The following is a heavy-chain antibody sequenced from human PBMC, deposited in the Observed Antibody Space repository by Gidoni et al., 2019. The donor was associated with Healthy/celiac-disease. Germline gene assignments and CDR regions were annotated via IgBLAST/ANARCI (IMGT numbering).Heavy chain of an antibody. D-gene: IGHD2-15*01. CDR3: VRNGRVAATKRLLAFDI. Sequence: QVQLQQWGAGLLKPSETLSLTCAVYGGSFSGYYWSWIRQPPGKGLEWIGEINHSGSTNYNPSLKSRVTISVDTSKNQFSLKLSSVTAADTAVYYCVRNGRVAATKRLLAFDIWGQGTMVTVSS. CDR1: GGSFSGYY. V-gene: IGHV4-34*01. J-gene: IGHJ3*02. CDR2: INHSGST.